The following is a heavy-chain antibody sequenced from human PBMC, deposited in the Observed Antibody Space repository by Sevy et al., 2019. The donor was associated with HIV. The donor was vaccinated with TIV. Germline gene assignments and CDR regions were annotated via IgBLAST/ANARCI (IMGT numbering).Heavy chain of an antibody. CDR1: GYTFTGYY. J-gene: IGHJ6*02. CDR3: ARERLGFGEYYYYGMDV. D-gene: IGHD3-10*01. V-gene: IGHV1-2*02. Sequence: ASVKVSCKASGYTFTGYYMHWVRQAPGQGLEWMGGINPNSGGTNYAQKFQGRVTMTRDTSISTAYMELSRLRSDDTAVYYWARERLGFGEYYYYGMDVWGQGTTVTVSS. CDR2: INPNSGGT.